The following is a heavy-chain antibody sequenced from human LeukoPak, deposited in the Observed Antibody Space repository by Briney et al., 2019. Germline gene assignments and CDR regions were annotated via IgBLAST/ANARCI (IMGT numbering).Heavy chain of an antibody. CDR3: ARRMPDYYYYYYMDV. Sequence: SETLSLTCTVSGGSISSYYWSWIRQPPGKGLEWGGDIYYSGSTNYNPSLKSRVTISVDTSKNQFSLKLSSVTAADTAVYYCARRMPDYYYYYYMDVWGKGTTVTVSS. CDR2: IYYSGST. V-gene: IGHV4-59*01. CDR1: GGSISSYY. J-gene: IGHJ6*03. D-gene: IGHD2-2*01.